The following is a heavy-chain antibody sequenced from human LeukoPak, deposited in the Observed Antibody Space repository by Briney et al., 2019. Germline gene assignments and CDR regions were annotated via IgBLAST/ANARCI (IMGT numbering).Heavy chain of an antibody. J-gene: IGHJ6*02. CDR1: GCTFTSYG. D-gene: IGHD2-2*01. V-gene: IGHV1-18*01. Sequence: AAVKVSFQASGCTFTSYGISWLRQAPGQGREWMGWICAYNGNTNYAQKLQGRVTMTTDTSTSTAYMELRSLRSDDTAVYYCARDRADIVGVPAARDYYYYGMDVWGQGTTVTVSS. CDR2: ICAYNGNT. CDR3: ARDRADIVGVPAARDYYYYGMDV.